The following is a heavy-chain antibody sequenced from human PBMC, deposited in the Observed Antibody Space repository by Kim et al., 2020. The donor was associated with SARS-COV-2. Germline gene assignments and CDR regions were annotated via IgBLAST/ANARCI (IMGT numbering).Heavy chain of an antibody. J-gene: IGHJ4*02. CDR2: ITLDGSGK. CDR1: GFSFRDYG. CDR3: VRGIDY. V-gene: IGHV3-7*01. Sequence: GGSLRLSCAASGFSFRDYGMSWVRQLPGRGLEWVANITLDGSGKYYMDSVKGRFTISRDNAKNSLYLQMNSLRVEDTAVYYCVRGIDYWGRGTLVTVSS.